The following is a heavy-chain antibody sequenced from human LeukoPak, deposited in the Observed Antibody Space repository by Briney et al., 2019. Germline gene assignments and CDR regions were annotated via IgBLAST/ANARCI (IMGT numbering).Heavy chain of an antibody. V-gene: IGHV4-39*07. CDR3: ARESYCTPSTCPGWFDP. CDR1: GGSLSSRSFF. Sequence: SQTLSLNCTVSGGSLSSRSFFWGWVRQPPGKGLEWIASIYYTGSTENTPSLKSRVTISVDTSKNQFSLRLSSVTAADTAVYYCARESYCTPSTCPGWFDPWGQGTLVTVSS. D-gene: IGHD2-8*01. CDR2: IYYTGST. J-gene: IGHJ5*02.